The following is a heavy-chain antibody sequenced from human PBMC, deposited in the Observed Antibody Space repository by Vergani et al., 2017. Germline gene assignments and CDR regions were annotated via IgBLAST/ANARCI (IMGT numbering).Heavy chain of an antibody. CDR1: GGSISNSRYY. Sequence: QLQLQESGPGLVKPSETLSLTCSVSGGSISNSRYYWGWLRQPPGKGLAWIGSIYYRGSTYYNPSLKRRGTRSGYKSKNQFSLTLSSVTAADTAVYYCARRGYSYGHVDYWGQGTLVTVSS. D-gene: IGHD5-18*01. CDR2: IYYRGST. J-gene: IGHJ4*02. V-gene: IGHV4-39*01. CDR3: ARRGYSYGHVDY.